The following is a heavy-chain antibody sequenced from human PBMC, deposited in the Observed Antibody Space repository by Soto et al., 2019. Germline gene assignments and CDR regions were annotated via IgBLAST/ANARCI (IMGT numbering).Heavy chain of an antibody. CDR1: GDTFTDYY. Sequence: QVQLVQSGAEVKKPGASVTVSCRSSGDTFTDYYMHWVRQAPGQGLEWMRWNKPNSGVTKYAQKFQGGVTMTRDTSIRTVYMQRSRLRSDDTAVYYCARESGGATATLDYYYFYMDVWGTGTTVTVSS. J-gene: IGHJ6*03. CDR3: ARESGGATATLDYYYFYMDV. V-gene: IGHV1-2*02. D-gene: IGHD5-12*01. CDR2: NKPNSGVT.